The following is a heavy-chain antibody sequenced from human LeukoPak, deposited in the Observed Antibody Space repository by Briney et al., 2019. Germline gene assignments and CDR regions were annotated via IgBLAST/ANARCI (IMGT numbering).Heavy chain of an antibody. CDR3: AGFLRYCCGCSCCNWFDP. Sequence: GESLKISCKGSGYSFTSYWIGWVRQMPGKGLEWMGIIYPGDSDTRYSPSFQGQVTISADKSISTAYLQWSSLKASDTAMYYCAGFLRYCCGCSCCNWFDPLGQGTLVTVSS. CDR2: IYPGDSDT. V-gene: IGHV5-51*01. J-gene: IGHJ5*01. CDR1: GYSFTSYW. D-gene: IGHD2-15*01.